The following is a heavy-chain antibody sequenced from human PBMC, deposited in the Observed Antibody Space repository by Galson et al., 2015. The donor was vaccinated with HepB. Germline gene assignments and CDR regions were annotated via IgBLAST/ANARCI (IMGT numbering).Heavy chain of an antibody. J-gene: IGHJ4*02. CDR3: ARDSRSSYFDY. V-gene: IGHV1-46*01. Sequence: SVKVSCKASGYTFTSYSISWVRQAPGQGLEWMGIITPSGVSTSYAQKFQGRVTMTRDTSTSTVYMELSSLRSEDTALYYCARDSRSSYFDYWGQGTLVTVSS. CDR1: GYTFTSYS. CDR2: ITPSGVST. D-gene: IGHD6-13*01.